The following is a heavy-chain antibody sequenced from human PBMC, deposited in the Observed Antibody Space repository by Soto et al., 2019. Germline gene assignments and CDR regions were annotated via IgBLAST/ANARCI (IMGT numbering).Heavy chain of an antibody. Sequence: VGSLRLSCAASGFTFSSYEMNWVRQAPGKGLEWVSYISSSGSTIYYADSVKGRSTISRDNAKNSLYLQMNSLRAEDTAVYYCARVKRRYYDYVWGSYGKWGQGTLVTVSS. D-gene: IGHD3-16*01. CDR1: GFTFSSYE. J-gene: IGHJ4*02. CDR3: ARVKRRYYDYVWGSYGK. V-gene: IGHV3-48*03. CDR2: ISSSGSTI.